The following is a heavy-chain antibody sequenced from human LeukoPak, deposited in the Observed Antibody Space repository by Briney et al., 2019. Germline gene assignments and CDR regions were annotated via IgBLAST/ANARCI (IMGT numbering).Heavy chain of an antibody. Sequence: GGFLRLSCAASGFTFSSYWMSWLRPAPGKGLEWVATINQDGSGKYYVDSVKGRFTISRDNAKNSLHLQMSSLRAEDTAVYYCARVRTGMTNWFDPWGQGPLLPVSS. CDR1: GFTFSSYW. CDR2: INQDGSGK. V-gene: IGHV3-7*04. CDR3: ARVRTGMTNWFDP. J-gene: IGHJ5*02. D-gene: IGHD1-1*01.